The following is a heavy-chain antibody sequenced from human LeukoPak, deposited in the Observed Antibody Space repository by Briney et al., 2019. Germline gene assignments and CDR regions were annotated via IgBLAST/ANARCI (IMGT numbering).Heavy chain of an antibody. CDR3: ARDVGYYGSGSYAWRGYFDY. Sequence: SETLSLTCIVSGGSISSYYWSWIRQPAGKGLEWIGRIYTSGSTNYNPSLKSRVTMSVDTSKNQFSLKLSSVTAADTAVYYCARDVGYYGSGSYAWRGYFDYWGQGTLVTVSS. J-gene: IGHJ4*02. V-gene: IGHV4-4*07. D-gene: IGHD3-10*01. CDR2: IYTSGST. CDR1: GGSISSYY.